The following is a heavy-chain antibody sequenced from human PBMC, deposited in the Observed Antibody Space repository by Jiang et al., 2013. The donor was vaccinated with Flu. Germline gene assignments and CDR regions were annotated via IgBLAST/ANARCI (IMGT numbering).Heavy chain of an antibody. CDR2: IYNSGTT. CDR1: GGSIRSERHHY. Sequence: GPGLVKPSETLSLTCTVSGGSIRSERHHYWGWIRQPPGKGLEWIGIIYNSGTTHYNPSLKSRVTISLDTSNNQFSLQLTSVIAADTALYYCATFYSGWYVDSWGQGTLVTVSS. D-gene: IGHD6-19*01. CDR3: ATFYSGWYVDS. J-gene: IGHJ4*02. V-gene: IGHV4-39*01.